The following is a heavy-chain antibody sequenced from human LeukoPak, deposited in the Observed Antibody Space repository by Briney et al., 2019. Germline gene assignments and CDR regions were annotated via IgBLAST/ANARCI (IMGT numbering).Heavy chain of an antibody. J-gene: IGHJ3*02. CDR1: GYTFTTYY. Sequence: ASVKVSCKASGYTFTTYYMHWVRQAPGQGLEWMGMIYHSGGSTRNAQKFQGRVTMTRDMSTSTVYMELSSLRSEDTAVYYCARATPRDGDAFDIWGQGTMVTVSS. D-gene: IGHD1-14*01. CDR3: ARATPRDGDAFDI. CDR2: IYHSGGST. V-gene: IGHV1-46*01.